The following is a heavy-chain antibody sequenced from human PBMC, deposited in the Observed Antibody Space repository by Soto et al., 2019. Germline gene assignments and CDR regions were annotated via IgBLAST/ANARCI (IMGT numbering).Heavy chain of an antibody. J-gene: IGHJ6*02. V-gene: IGHV4-59*01. D-gene: IGHD3-10*01. CDR2: IYYSGST. Sequence: SETLSLTCTVSGGSISSYYWSWIRQPPGKGLEWIGYIYYSGSTNYNPSLKSRVTISVDTSKNQFSLKLSSVTAADTAVYYCARVIQSVPGGYYGKDVWGQWTTVTVSS. CDR3: ARVIQSVPGGYYGKDV. CDR1: GGSISSYY.